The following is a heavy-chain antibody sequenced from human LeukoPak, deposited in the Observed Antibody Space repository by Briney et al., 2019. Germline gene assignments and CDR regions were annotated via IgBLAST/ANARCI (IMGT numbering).Heavy chain of an antibody. CDR3: ARGSGCSSTSCSVKYNWFDP. Sequence: ALVKVSCKASGYTFTSYGISWVPQAPGQGLEWMGWISAYKGNTNYAQMLQGRVTMTTDTSTSTAYMELRSLRSDDTAVYYCARGSGCSSTSCSVKYNWFDPWGQGTLVTVSS. CDR1: GYTFTSYG. D-gene: IGHD2-2*01. V-gene: IGHV1-18*01. J-gene: IGHJ5*02. CDR2: ISAYKGNT.